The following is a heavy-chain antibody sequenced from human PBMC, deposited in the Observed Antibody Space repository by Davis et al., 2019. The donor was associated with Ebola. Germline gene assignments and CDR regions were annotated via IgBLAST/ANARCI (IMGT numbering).Heavy chain of an antibody. D-gene: IGHD4-11*01. Sequence: SVKVSCKASGGTFSSYAISWVRQAPGQGLEWMGRIIPILGIANYAQKFQGRVTITADNSTSTAYMELSSLRSEDTAVYYCARVNDYRTGGYYYYGMDVWGQGTTVTVSS. CDR2: IIPILGIA. CDR3: ARVNDYRTGGYYYYGMDV. J-gene: IGHJ6*02. V-gene: IGHV1-69*04. CDR1: GGTFSSYA.